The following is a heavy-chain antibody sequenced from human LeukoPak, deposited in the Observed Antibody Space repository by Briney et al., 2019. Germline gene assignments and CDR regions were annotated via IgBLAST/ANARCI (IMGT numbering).Heavy chain of an antibody. CDR2: ISISSSTI. J-gene: IGHJ4*02. CDR3: AKGGVVIFDY. V-gene: IGHV3-48*01. CDR1: GFTFSSFS. D-gene: IGHD3-3*01. Sequence: GGSLRLSCVVSGFTFSSFSMNWVRQAPGKGLEWVSYISISSSTIYYADSVRGRFIISRDNAKNSLYLQMNSLRVEDTAVYYCAKGGVVIFDYWGQGTLVTVSS.